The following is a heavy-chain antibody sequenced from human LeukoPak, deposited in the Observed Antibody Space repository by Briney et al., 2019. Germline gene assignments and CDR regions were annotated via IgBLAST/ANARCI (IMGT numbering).Heavy chain of an antibody. J-gene: IGHJ3*02. V-gene: IGHV3-72*01. CDR3: ASPVGAATVRAFDI. D-gene: IGHD1-26*01. Sequence: GGSLRLSCAASGFIFSDHYMDWVRQAPGKGLEWVGRTRNEANIYTTKYAASVKGRFTISRDDSKNSLYLQMNSLKTEDTAVYYCASPVGAATVRAFDIWGQGTMVTVSS. CDR1: GFIFSDHY. CDR2: TRNEANIYTT.